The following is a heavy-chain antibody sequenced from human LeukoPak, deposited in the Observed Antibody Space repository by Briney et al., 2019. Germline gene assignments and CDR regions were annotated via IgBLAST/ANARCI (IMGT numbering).Heavy chain of an antibody. CDR2: ISYDGSNK. CDR3: ARDSVIVGAPCYDY. Sequence: GGSLRLSCAASGFTFSSYAMHWVRQAPGKGLEWVAVISYDGSNKYYADSVKGRFTISRDNAKSSLYLQMDSLRAEDTAVYYCARDSVIVGAPCYDYWGQGTLVTVSS. CDR1: GFTFSSYA. J-gene: IGHJ4*02. D-gene: IGHD1-26*01. V-gene: IGHV3-30-3*01.